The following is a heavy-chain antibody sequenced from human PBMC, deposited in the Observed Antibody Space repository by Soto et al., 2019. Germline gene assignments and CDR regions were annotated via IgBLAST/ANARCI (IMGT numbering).Heavy chain of an antibody. D-gene: IGHD3-9*01. V-gene: IGHV4-30-4*02. J-gene: IGHJ6*02. Sequence: SDTLSLTCTLFGSSICSGDFYWIWISQPPGKGLEWIGYIYYSGSTYYNPSLKSRVTISVDTSKNQFSLKLSSVTAADTAVYYCARDRAGDYDILTGYYNPDYYYYGMDVWGQGTTVT. CDR3: ARDRAGDYDILTGYYNPDYYYYGMDV. CDR1: GSSICSGDFY. CDR2: IYYSGST.